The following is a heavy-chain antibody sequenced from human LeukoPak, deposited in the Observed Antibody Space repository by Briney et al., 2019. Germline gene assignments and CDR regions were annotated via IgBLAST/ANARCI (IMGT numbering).Heavy chain of an antibody. J-gene: IGHJ3*02. CDR3: ATLSTIAAAGTGEGGAFDI. CDR2: IYHRGNT. Sequence: SETLSLTCAVSGYSISRGYDRGWIRQPPGKGREWVGSIYHRGNTYYNPSLKGRVTISVDTSKNQFSLKLSPVTAADTAEYYCATLSTIAAAGTGEGGAFDIWGQGTMVTVSS. CDR1: GYSISRGYD. V-gene: IGHV4-38-2*01. D-gene: IGHD6-13*01.